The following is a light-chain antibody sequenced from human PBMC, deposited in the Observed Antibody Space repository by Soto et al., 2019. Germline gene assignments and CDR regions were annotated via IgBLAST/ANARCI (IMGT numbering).Light chain of an antibody. CDR2: DAS. CDR3: QQYNSYSWT. CDR1: QSISSW. J-gene: IGKJ1*01. Sequence: DIQMTQYPSTLSASVGDRVTITCRASQSISSWLAWYQQKPGKAPKLLIYDASSLESGVPSRFSGSGSGTEFTLTISSLQPDDFTTYYCQQYNSYSWTFGRGTKVDIK. V-gene: IGKV1-5*01.